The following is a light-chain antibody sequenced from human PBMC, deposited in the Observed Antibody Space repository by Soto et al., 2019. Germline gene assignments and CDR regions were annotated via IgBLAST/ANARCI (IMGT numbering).Light chain of an antibody. CDR3: ATWDDSLSGVV. CDR1: SSNIGSNY. CDR2: SNN. V-gene: IGLV1-47*02. J-gene: IGLJ2*01. Sequence: QSVLTQPPSASGTPGQRVTISCSGSSSNIGSNYVYWYQQLPGTAPKLLIYSNNQRPSGVPDRFSGSKSGTSASLAISGLRSEDEAHYYCATWDDSLSGVVFGGGTKLT.